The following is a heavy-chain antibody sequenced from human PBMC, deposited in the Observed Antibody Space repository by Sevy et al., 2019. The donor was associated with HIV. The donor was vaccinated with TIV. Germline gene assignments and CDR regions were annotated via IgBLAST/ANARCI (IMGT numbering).Heavy chain of an antibody. CDR2: IIPIFGTA. Sequence: ASVKVSCKASGGTFSSYAISWVRQAPGQGLEWMGGIIPIFGTANYAQKFQGRATITADESTSTAYMELSSLRSEDTAVYYCARNSNTRDAFGIWGQGTMVTVSS. J-gene: IGHJ3*02. CDR3: ARNSNTRDAFGI. CDR1: GGTFSSYA. V-gene: IGHV1-69*13.